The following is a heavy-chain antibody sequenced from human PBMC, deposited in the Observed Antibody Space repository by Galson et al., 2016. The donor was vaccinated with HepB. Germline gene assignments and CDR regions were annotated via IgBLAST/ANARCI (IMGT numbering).Heavy chain of an antibody. CDR3: ARGASTGWEVGACDF. J-gene: IGHJ4*02. Sequence: SLRLSCAASGFLFSTYGMHWVRQAPGKGLEWVAFISHDGSREEYADSVKGRFTISKDYSKNTLDVQMNSLRSEDTAVYFCARGASTGWEVGACDFWGQGALVTVSS. D-gene: IGHD6-19*01. CDR1: GFLFSTYG. CDR2: ISHDGSRE. V-gene: IGHV3-30*03.